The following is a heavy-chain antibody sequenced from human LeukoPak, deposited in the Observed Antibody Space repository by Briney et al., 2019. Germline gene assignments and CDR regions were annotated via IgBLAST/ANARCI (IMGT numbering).Heavy chain of an antibody. Sequence: SATLSLTCTVSGGSISGNYWSWIRQPPGKGLEWIGYIHYSGSTNYNPSLKSRVTISVDTSKNQFSLKLSSVTTADTAVYYCARGGVEYSCWSYYFVYWGQGTLVTVSS. D-gene: IGHD6-6*01. J-gene: IGHJ4*02. V-gene: IGHV4-59*01. CDR2: IHYSGST. CDR3: ARGGVEYSCWSYYFVY. CDR1: GGSISGNY.